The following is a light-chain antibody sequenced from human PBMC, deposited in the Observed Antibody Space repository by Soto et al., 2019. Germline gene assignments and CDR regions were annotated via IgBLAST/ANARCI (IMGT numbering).Light chain of an antibody. V-gene: IGLV2-8*01. CDR1: SSDVGGYNY. CDR2: EVS. Sequence: QSVLTQPPSASGSPGQSVTLSCTGTSSDVGGYNYVSWYQQHPGKAPKLMIYEVSKRPSGVPDRFSGSKSGNTASLTVSGLQAEDQAAYYCSSYPASNIHYVFGTGTKVTV. CDR3: SSYPASNIHYV. J-gene: IGLJ1*01.